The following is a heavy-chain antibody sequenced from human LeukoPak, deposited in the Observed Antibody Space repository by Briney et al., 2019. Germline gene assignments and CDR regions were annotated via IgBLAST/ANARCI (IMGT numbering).Heavy chain of an antibody. Sequence: PSETLSLTCTVSVGSISSSSYYWGWIRQPPGKGLEWIGTIYYSGNTYYNPSLKSRLTISVDTSKNQFSLKLSSVTAADTAVYYCARLAREGSGSHLDYWGQGTLVTVSS. V-gene: IGHV4-39*07. D-gene: IGHD3-10*01. CDR2: IYYSGNT. CDR1: VGSISSSSYY. J-gene: IGHJ4*02. CDR3: ARLAREGSGSHLDY.